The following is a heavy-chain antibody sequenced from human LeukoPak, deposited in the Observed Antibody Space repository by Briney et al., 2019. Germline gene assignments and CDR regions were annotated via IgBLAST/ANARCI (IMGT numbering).Heavy chain of an antibody. J-gene: IGHJ3*02. Sequence: PGGSLRLSCAASRFTFSSYGMHWVRQAPGKGLEWVAVISYDGSNKYYADSVKGRFTISRDNSKNTLYLQMNSLRAEDTAVYYCANLAVDAFDIWGQGTMVTVSS. CDR2: ISYDGSNK. CDR1: RFTFSSYG. CDR3: ANLAVDAFDI. V-gene: IGHV3-30*18. D-gene: IGHD6-19*01.